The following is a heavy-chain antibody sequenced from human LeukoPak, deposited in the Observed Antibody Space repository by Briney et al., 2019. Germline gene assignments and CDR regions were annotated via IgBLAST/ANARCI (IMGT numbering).Heavy chain of an antibody. V-gene: IGHV1-3*01. D-gene: IGHD4-17*01. CDR2: INAGNGNT. J-gene: IGHJ4*02. CDR3: ANRPGGTVPSDY. CDR1: GYTFTSYA. Sequence: ASVKVSCKASGYTFTSYAMHWVRQAPGQRLEWMGWINAGNGNTKYSQKFQGRVTITRDTSASTAYMELSSLRSEDTAVYYCANRPGGTVPSDYWGQGTLVTVSS.